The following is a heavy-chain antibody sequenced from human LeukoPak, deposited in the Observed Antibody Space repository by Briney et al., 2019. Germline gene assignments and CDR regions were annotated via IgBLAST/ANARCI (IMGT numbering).Heavy chain of an antibody. D-gene: IGHD3-16*02. V-gene: IGHV3-53*01. CDR3: AKSTQLGEGIATDFDS. Sequence: GGSLRLSCAASGFTVSINYMSWVRQAQGEGLEWVSVISSGGSTSYADSVKGRFTISRDNSKNTLYLQMNSLRADDTAVYYCAKSTQLGEGIATDFDSWGQGTLVTVSS. CDR2: ISSGGST. CDR1: GFTVSINY. J-gene: IGHJ4*02.